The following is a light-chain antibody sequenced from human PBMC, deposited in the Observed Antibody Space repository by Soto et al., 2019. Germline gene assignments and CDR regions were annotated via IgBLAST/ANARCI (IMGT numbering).Light chain of an antibody. CDR2: EVN. J-gene: IGLJ1*01. V-gene: IGLV2-14*01. CDR3: SSYSISTAYL. Sequence: QSVLTQPASVSGSPGQSITISCTGTSSDVGGYDYVSWYQLHPGKAPKLMVFEVNNRPSGVSYRFSGSKSGNTASLTICGLQAEDEADYFCSSYSISTAYLFGTGTKVTVL. CDR1: SSDVGGYDY.